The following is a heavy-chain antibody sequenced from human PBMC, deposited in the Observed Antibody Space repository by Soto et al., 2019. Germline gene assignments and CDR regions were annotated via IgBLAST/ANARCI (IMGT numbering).Heavy chain of an antibody. V-gene: IGHV1-69*06. J-gene: IGHJ4*02. CDR3: NRGSEYDFWSGYL. CDR1: GGTSTRYA. CDR2: IVPMFGTS. Sequence: QERLVQSGAEVRKPGSSVKVSCKVTGGTSTRYAINWVRQAPGQGLEWLGGIVPMFGTSKYAQKFQGRVTITADTSTNIAYMELRSLRSEDTAVYYCNRGSEYDFWSGYLWGPGTLVYVSS. D-gene: IGHD3-3*01.